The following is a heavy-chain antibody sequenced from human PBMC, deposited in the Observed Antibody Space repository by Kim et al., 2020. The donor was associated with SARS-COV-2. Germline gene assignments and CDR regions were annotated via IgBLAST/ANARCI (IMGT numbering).Heavy chain of an antibody. CDR1: GFTFSSYG. V-gene: IGHV3-33*01. D-gene: IGHD3-9*01. Sequence: GGSLRLSCAASGFTFSSYGMHWVRQAPGKGLEWVAVIWYDGSNKYYADSVKGRFTISRDNSKNTLYLQMNSLRAEDTAVYYCARVLTRLSQYYFDYWAREPWSPSPQ. CDR2: IWYDGSNK. J-gene: IGHJ4*02. CDR3: ARVLTRLSQYYFDY.